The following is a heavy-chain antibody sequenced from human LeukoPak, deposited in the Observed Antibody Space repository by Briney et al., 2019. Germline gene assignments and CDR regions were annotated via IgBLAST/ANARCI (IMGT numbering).Heavy chain of an antibody. CDR3: AGDGYSSSADAFDI. J-gene: IGHJ3*02. CDR1: GFTFSSYA. D-gene: IGHD6-6*01. V-gene: IGHV3-30-3*01. CDR2: ISYDGSNK. Sequence: GRSLRLSCAASGFTFSSYAMHWVRQAPGKGLEWVAVISYDGSNKYYADSVKGRFTISRDNSKNTLYLQMNSLRAEDTAVYYCAGDGYSSSADAFDIWGQGTMVTVSS.